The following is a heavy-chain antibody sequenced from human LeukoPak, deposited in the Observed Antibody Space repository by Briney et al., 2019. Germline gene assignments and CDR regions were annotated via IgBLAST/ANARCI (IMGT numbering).Heavy chain of an antibody. D-gene: IGHD2-2*01. J-gene: IGHJ4*02. Sequence: GGSLRLPCAASGFTFSSYWMHWVRQAPGKGLVWVSRINSDGSSTSYADSVKGRFTISRDNAKNTLYLQMNSLRAEDTAVYYCARVAYYCSSTSCYAPFDYWGQGTLVTVSS. CDR1: GFTFSSYW. CDR2: INSDGSST. CDR3: ARVAYYCSSTSCYAPFDY. V-gene: IGHV3-74*01.